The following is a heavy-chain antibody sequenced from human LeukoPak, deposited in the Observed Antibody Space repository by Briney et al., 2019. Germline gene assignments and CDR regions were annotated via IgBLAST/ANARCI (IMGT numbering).Heavy chain of an antibody. D-gene: IGHD5-12*01. V-gene: IGHV4-61*08. CDR2: MYYSGST. CDR1: GGSISSSDYY. CDR3: ARGVAGYGPYDY. J-gene: IGHJ4*02. Sequence: SETLSLTCTVSGGSISSSDYYWSWIRQPPGKGLEWIGYMYYSGSTNYNPSLKSRVTISLDTPKNQFSLRLNSVTAADTAVYYCARGVAGYGPYDYWGQGTLVTVSP.